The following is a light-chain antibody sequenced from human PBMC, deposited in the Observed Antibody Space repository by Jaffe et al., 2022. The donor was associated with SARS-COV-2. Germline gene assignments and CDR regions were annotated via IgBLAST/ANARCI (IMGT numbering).Light chain of an antibody. CDR3: QQYGTSSWT. V-gene: IGKV3-20*01. J-gene: IGKJ1*01. CDR1: QSLSSSH. CDR2: GAS. Sequence: EIVLTQSPGTLFLSPGERATLSCRASQSLSSSHLAWYQQKPGQAPRLLIYGASSRATGIPDRFSGSGSGTDFTLTISRLEPEDFAVYHCQQYGTSSWTFGQGTKVEIK.